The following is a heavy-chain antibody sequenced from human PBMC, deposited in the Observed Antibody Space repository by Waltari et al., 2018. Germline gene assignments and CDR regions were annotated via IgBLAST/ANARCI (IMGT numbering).Heavy chain of an antibody. Sequence: QVQLQESGPGLVKPSQTLSLTCTVSGGSISSGGYYWSWIRQHPGKGLEWIGYIYDSGGTYSNPPLKSRVTISVDTSKNQFSLKLSSVTAADTAVYYCARERYSNYIGYWGQGTLVTVSS. J-gene: IGHJ4*02. D-gene: IGHD4-4*01. CDR1: GGSISSGGYY. CDR2: IYDSGGT. CDR3: ARERYSNYIGY. V-gene: IGHV4-31*03.